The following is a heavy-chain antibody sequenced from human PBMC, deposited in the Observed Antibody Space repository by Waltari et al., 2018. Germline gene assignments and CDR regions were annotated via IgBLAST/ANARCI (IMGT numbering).Heavy chain of an antibody. CDR2: ISYDGSNQ. V-gene: IGHV3-30-3*01. CDR3: ARTDFWSGLDY. D-gene: IGHD3-3*01. Sequence: QVQLVESGGGVVQPGRSLRLSCAASGFIFSSFAIPWVRQAPGKGLEWVAVISYDGSNQYYADSVKGRFTISRDNSKNTLYLQMNSLRAEDTAVYYCARTDFWSGLDYWGQGTLVTVSS. J-gene: IGHJ4*02. CDR1: GFIFSSFA.